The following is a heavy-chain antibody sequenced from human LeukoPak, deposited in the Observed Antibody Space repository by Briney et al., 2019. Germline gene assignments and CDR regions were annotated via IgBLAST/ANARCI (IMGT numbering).Heavy chain of an antibody. J-gene: IGHJ4*02. V-gene: IGHV4-31*03. Sequence: SETLSLTCTVSGGSISSGGYYWSWIRQHPGTGLEWIGYIYYSGSTYYNPSLKSRVTISVDTSKNQFSLKLSSVTAADTAVYYCARGGKMLLRLGELFDYWGQGTLVTVSS. CDR1: GGSISSGGYY. CDR2: IYYSGST. CDR3: ARGGKMLLRLGELFDY. D-gene: IGHD3-16*01.